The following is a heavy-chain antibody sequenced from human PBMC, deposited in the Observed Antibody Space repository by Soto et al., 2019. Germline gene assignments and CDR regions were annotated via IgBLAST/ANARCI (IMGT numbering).Heavy chain of an antibody. CDR2: IHGGGGAT. CDR3: AKFEGHPLEYWYLDF. CDR1: GFTFSAYA. Sequence: EVQLLESGGGLVQPGGSLRLSCAASGFTFSAYAMGWVRQAPGKGLEWVSTIHGGGGATHYADSVKGRFTISRDDSKNPLYAQMNSLGAEDTAVYYCAKFEGHPLEYWYLDFWGRGTLVTVSS. V-gene: IGHV3-23*01. D-gene: IGHD1-1*01. J-gene: IGHJ2*01.